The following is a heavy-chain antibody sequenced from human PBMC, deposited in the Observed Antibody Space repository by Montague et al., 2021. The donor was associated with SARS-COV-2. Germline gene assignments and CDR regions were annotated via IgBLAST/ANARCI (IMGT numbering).Heavy chain of an antibody. CDR3: ARVGRLQLVRLSGMDV. CDR2: IYYSGST. Sequence: SETLSLTCTVSGGSISSSSYYWGWIRQPPGKGLEWIESIYYSGSTYYNPSLKSRVTISVDTSKNQFSLKLSSVTAADTAVYYCARVGRLQLVRLSGMDVWGQGTTVTVSS. D-gene: IGHD6-13*01. J-gene: IGHJ6*02. CDR1: GGSISSSSYY. V-gene: IGHV4-39*07.